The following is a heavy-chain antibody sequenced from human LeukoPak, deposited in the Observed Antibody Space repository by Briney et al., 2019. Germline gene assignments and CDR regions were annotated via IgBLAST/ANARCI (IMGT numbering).Heavy chain of an antibody. V-gene: IGHV4-59*11. CDR2: IHYTGIT. CDR3: AGADGYTYGLDY. Sequence: SETLSLTCTVSRGSFSSHYWTSIRQPPGKGLECIGYIHYTGITNYNPSLESRVTISLDTSKNQFSLKLRSVTAADTAVYYCAGADGYTYGLDYWGQGTLVTVSS. CDR1: RGSFSSHY. D-gene: IGHD5-18*01. J-gene: IGHJ4*02.